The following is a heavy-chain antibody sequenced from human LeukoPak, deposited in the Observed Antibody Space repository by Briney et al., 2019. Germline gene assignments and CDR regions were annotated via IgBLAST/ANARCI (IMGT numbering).Heavy chain of an antibody. V-gene: IGHV4-61*01. D-gene: IGHD3-9*01. J-gene: IGHJ5*02. Sequence: PSETLSLTCTVSGGSVSSRCDYWNWIRQPPGKGLEWIGYIHYSGNTNYNPSLKSRVTMSVDTSKNQISLKLSSVTAADTAVYYCAKECYDTLTGDGGWFDPWGQGTLVTVSS. CDR1: GGSVSSRCDY. CDR2: IHYSGNT. CDR3: AKECYDTLTGDGGWFDP.